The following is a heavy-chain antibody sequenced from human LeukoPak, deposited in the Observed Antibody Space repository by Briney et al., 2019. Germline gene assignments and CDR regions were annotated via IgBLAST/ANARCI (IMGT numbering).Heavy chain of an antibody. CDR2: INPNSGVT. D-gene: IGHD6-13*01. CDR1: GYTFTGYY. Sequence: ASVKVSCKASGYTFTGYYIHWVRQAPGQGLEWMGWINPNSGVTNYAQKFQGRVTMTRDTSISTAYMELSRLRSDDTAVFYCALGAPIPYSSSWNYWGQGTLVTVSS. CDR3: ALGAPIPYSSSWNY. J-gene: IGHJ4*02. V-gene: IGHV1-2*02.